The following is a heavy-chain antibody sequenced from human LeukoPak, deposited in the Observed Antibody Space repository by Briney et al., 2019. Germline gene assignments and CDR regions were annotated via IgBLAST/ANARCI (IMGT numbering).Heavy chain of an antibody. D-gene: IGHD2-2*01. CDR1: GYTLTELS. Sequence: ASVEVSCKVSGYTLTELSMHWVRQVPGKGLEWMGGFDPEDGETIYAQKFQGRVTMTEDTSTDTAYMELSSLRSEDTAVYYCATETGTSPFYYYYGMDVWGQGTTVTVSS. J-gene: IGHJ6*02. CDR3: ATETGTSPFYYYYGMDV. V-gene: IGHV1-24*01. CDR2: FDPEDGET.